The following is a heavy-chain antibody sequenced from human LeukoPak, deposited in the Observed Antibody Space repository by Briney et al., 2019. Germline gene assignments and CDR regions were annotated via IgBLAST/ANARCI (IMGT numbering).Heavy chain of an antibody. CDR3: ARIVGPIYFDY. CDR1: GGSISSSSHY. CDR2: IYYSGST. V-gene: IGHV4-39*01. Sequence: PSETLSLTCTVSGGSISSSSHYWGWIRQPPGKGLEWIGRIYYSGSTYCNPSLKSRVNISVDTSKNQFSLKLSSVTAADTAVYYCARIVGPIYFDYWGQGTLATVSS. D-gene: IGHD1-26*01. J-gene: IGHJ4*02.